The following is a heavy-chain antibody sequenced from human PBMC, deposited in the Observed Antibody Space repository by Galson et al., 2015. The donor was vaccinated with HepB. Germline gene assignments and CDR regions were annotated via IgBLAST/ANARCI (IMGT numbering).Heavy chain of an antibody. CDR2: IHERGTDT. CDR1: GFTFNTYW. J-gene: IGHJ6*03. D-gene: IGHD1-26*01. V-gene: IGHV3-7*03. Sequence: SLRLSCADSGFTFNTYWMSWVRQAPGKGPEWVANIHERGTDTHYMGSVEGRFTISRDNAKNSLFLQMNSLRAEDTAVYYCARETSCSSTTRVCYMDVWGKGTTVTVSS. CDR3: ARETSCSSTTRVCYMDV.